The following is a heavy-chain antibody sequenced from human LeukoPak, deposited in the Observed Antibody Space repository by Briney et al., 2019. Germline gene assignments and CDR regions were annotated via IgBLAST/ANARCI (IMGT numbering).Heavy chain of an antibody. V-gene: IGHV1-18*04. CDR1: GYTFTSYG. CDR2: ISAYNGNT. CDR3: ARDRWGSSGWYDDAFDI. D-gene: IGHD6-19*01. Sequence: ASVKVSCKASGYTFTSYGISWVRQPPGQGLEWVGFISAYNGNTNYAQKLQGRVTMTTDTSTSTDYMELRSLRSDDTAVYYCARDRWGSSGWYDDAFDIWGQGTMVTVSS. J-gene: IGHJ3*02.